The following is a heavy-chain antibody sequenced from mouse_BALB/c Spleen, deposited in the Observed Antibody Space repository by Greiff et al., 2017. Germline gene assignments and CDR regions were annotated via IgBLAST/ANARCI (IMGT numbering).Heavy chain of an antibody. V-gene: IGHV5-6-5*01. Sequence: EVKLVESGGGLVKPGGSLKLSCAASGFTFSSYAMSWVRQTPEKRLEWVASISSGGSTYYPDSVKGRFTISRDNARNILYLQMSSLRSEDTAMYYCARVYYRYNYYAMDYWGQGTSVTVSS. CDR1: GFTFSSYA. CDR3: ARVYYRYNYYAMDY. J-gene: IGHJ4*01. D-gene: IGHD2-14*01. CDR2: ISSGGST.